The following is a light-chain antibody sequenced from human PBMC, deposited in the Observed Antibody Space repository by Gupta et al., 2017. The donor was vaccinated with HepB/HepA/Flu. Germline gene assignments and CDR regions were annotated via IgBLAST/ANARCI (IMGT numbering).Light chain of an antibody. CDR2: EVT. Sequence: QSALTQPASVSGSPGPSITISFTGTSSDVGNYNFVSWFQQYPGKTPKLMICEVTKRPTGVSSRFSGSKSGNTASPTISGLQAEDEADYYCCSYARSGTVIFGGGTKLTVL. V-gene: IGLV2-23*02. CDR3: CSYARSGTVI. CDR1: SSDVGNYNF. J-gene: IGLJ2*01.